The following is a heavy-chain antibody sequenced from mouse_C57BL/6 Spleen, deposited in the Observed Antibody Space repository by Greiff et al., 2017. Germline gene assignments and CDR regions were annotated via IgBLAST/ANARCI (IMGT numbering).Heavy chain of an antibody. CDR2: IYPSDSET. CDR3: ASAGTGTRAMDY. Sequence: QVQLQQPGAELVRPGSSVKLSCTASGYTFTSYWMDWVKQRPGQGLEWIGKIYPSDSETHYNQKFKDKATLTVDKSSSAAYMQLSILTSEDSAVCFCASAGTGTRAMDYWGQGTSVTVSS. D-gene: IGHD4-1*01. CDR1: GYTFTSYW. J-gene: IGHJ4*01. V-gene: IGHV1-61*01.